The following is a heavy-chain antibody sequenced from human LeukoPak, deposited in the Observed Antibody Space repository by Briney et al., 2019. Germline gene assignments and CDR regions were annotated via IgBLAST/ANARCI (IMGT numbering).Heavy chain of an antibody. CDR3: ARGVVLSP. CDR1: GYSISTGYY. CDR2: FYHGGST. V-gene: IGHV4-38-2*02. D-gene: IGHD2/OR15-2a*01. Sequence: SETLSLTCTVSGYSISTGYYWDWIRQPPGKGLEWIGTFYHGGSTYYNPSLKSRVTISVDTSKNQFSLKLSSVTAADTAVYYCARGVVLSPWGQGTLVTVSS. J-gene: IGHJ5*02.